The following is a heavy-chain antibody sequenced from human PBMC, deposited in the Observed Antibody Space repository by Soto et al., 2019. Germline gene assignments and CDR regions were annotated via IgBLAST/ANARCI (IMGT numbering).Heavy chain of an antibody. CDR3: AGARDGAVFGDRKLYSMDV. J-gene: IGHJ6*02. CDR1: GFTFSSYA. V-gene: IGHV3-30-3*01. D-gene: IGHD3-10*02. Sequence: QVQLVESGGGVVQPGRSLRLSCAASGFTFSSYAMHWVRQAPGKGLEWVAVISYDGSNKYYADSVKGRFTISRDNSKNTLYLQMNSRRAEDTAVYYCAGARDGAVFGDRKLYSMDVWGQGTTVTVSS. CDR2: ISYDGSNK.